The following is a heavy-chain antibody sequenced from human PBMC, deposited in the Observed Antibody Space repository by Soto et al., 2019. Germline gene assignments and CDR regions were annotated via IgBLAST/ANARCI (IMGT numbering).Heavy chain of an antibody. CDR1: GGTFSSYA. CDR2: IIPIFGTE. V-gene: IGHV1-69*01. D-gene: IGHD3-22*01. CDR3: AADSSGYYYYFDY. J-gene: IGHJ4*02. Sequence: QVQLVQSGAEVKKPGSSVKGSCKASGGTFSSYAISWVRQAPGQGLEWMGGIIPIFGTEKYAQKFQGRFTITADESTSPAYMELSSLRSEDTAVYYCAADSSGYYYYFDYWGQGTLVTVSS.